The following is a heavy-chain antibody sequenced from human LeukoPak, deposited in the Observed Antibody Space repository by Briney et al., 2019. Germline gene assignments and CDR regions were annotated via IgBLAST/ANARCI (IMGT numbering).Heavy chain of an antibody. V-gene: IGHV5-51*01. CDR2: INPGDSDT. Sequence: GESLKISCKGSGYSFTSYWIGWVRQMPGKGLEWLGIINPGDSDTGYSPSFQGQVTISADKSISTANLQWSSLKASDTAMYYCARLGVVPAAMSAFDIWGQGTMVTVSS. CDR1: GYSFTSYW. J-gene: IGHJ3*02. CDR3: ARLGVVPAAMSAFDI. D-gene: IGHD2-2*01.